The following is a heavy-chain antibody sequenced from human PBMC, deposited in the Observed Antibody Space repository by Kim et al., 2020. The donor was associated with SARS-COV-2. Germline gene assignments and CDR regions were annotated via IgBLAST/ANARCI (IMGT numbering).Heavy chain of an antibody. J-gene: IGHJ4*02. CDR3: AGAPSRTSAHLAY. CDR2: IYSGGGT. CDR1: GFTVSSDY. Sequence: GGSLRLSCAASGFTVSSDYINWVRQVPGKGLQWVSAIYSGGGTFYADSVKGRFTISRDNSKNTLYLQMNSLRAEDTAVYYCAGAPSRTSAHLAYWGQGTL. V-gene: IGHV3-66*01.